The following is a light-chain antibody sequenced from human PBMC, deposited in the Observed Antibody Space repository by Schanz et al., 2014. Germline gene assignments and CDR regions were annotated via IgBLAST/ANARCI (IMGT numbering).Light chain of an antibody. CDR1: SSDVGGYNS. V-gene: IGLV2-14*03. J-gene: IGLJ2*01. CDR3: CSYAGRSLI. Sequence: QSALTQPASVSGSPGQSITISCTGTSSDVGGYNSVSWYQQHPGKAPHLIIYDVSHRPSGVSNRFSGSKSGNTASLTVSGLQADDEADYYCCSYAGRSLIFGGGTKLTVL. CDR2: DVS.